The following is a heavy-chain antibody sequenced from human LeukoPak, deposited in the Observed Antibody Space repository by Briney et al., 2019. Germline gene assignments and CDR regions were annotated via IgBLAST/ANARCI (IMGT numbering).Heavy chain of an antibody. V-gene: IGHV3-48*03. CDR2: ISSSGSTI. J-gene: IGHJ4*02. CDR1: GFTFSSYE. D-gene: IGHD6-19*01. CDR3: ARDRESSGWFDY. Sequence: PGGSLRLSCAASGFTFSSYEMNWVRQAPGKGLEWVSYISSSGSTIYYADSVKGRFTISRDNSKNTLYLQMNSLRSDDTAVYYCARDRESSGWFDYWGQGTLVTVSS.